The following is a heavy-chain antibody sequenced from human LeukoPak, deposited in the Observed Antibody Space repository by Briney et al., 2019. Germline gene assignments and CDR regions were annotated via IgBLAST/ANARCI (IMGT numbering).Heavy chain of an antibody. CDR1: GGSITKTNY. CDR3: ACCTGPCRPLDY. Sequence: PSETLSLTCGVSGGSITKTNYWTLVRQPPGKGLEWIGGVNLQGSTNYNPSLMGRVAISVKKSENHVSLQFPSVTAVTAAVYYFACCTGPCRPLDYSGQGTLVTVSS. D-gene: IGHD2-8*02. V-gene: IGHV4-4*02. CDR2: VNLQGST. J-gene: IGHJ4*02.